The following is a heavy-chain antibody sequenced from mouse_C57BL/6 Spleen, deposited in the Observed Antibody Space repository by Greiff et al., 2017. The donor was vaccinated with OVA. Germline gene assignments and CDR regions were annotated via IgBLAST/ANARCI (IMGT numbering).Heavy chain of an antibody. Sequence: EVKLVESGPELVKPGASVKISCKASGYTFTDYYMNWVKQSHGKSLEWIGDINPNNGGTSYNQKFKGKATLTVDKSSSTAYMELRSLTSEDSAVYYCARWDYDGLYAMDYWGQGTSVTVSS. D-gene: IGHD2-4*01. CDR2: INPNNGGT. CDR1: GYTFTDYY. CDR3: ARWDYDGLYAMDY. J-gene: IGHJ4*01. V-gene: IGHV1-26*01.